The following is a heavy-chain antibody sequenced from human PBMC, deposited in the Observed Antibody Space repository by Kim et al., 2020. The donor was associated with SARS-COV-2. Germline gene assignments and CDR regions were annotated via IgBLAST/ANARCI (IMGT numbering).Heavy chain of an antibody. D-gene: IGHD6-13*01. Sequence: SETLSLTCTVSGDSISYYYCSWIRQPPGKGLEWIGYIYCSGSTNYNPSLKSRVPISVDTTKNQFSLELTSMTAADPAAYYCAASEGRSSWHDFDHGGQG. CDR3: AASEGRSSWHDFDH. CDR2: IYCSGST. J-gene: IGHJ4*02. CDR1: GDSISYYY. V-gene: IGHV4-59*01.